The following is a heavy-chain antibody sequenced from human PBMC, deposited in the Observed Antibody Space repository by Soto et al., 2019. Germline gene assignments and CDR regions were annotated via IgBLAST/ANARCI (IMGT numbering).Heavy chain of an antibody. Sequence: QVQLVESGGGVVQPGRSPRLSCAASGFTFSSYGMHWVRQAPGKGLEWVAVISYDGSNKYYADSVKGRFTISRDNSKNTLYLQMNSLRAEDTAVYYCAKESYWGQGTLVTVSS. CDR1: GFTFSSYG. V-gene: IGHV3-30*18. CDR2: ISYDGSNK. CDR3: AKESY. J-gene: IGHJ4*02.